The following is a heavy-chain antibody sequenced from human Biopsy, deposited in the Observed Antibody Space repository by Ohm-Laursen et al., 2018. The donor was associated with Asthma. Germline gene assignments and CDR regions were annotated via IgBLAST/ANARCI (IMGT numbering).Heavy chain of an antibody. J-gene: IGHJ4*02. CDR3: ASDFPKDYVRYNFQF. D-gene: IGHD4-17*01. Sequence: GASETASCKASGYSLTDLSMHWDRQAPGQGHEWVGGHDHEEGGTVNARRFQGRVTMTEDTSTDTAYMELISLSSDDTAVYYCASDFPKDYVRYNFQFWGQGTLVTVSS. V-gene: IGHV1-24*01. CDR1: GYSLTDLS. CDR2: HDHEEGGT.